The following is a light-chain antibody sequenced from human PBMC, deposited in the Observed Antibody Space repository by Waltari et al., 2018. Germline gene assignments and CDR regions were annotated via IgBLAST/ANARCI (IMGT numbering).Light chain of an antibody. J-gene: IGKJ5*01. Sequence: EIALTQSPGTLSLSPGERATLSCRASQSVSSSYLAWYHHKPGQAPSLLIYGASNRATGIPDRFSGSGSGTDFTLTINRLEPEDFAVYYCQYADTSLITFGQGTRLEIK. CDR3: QYADTSLIT. CDR2: GAS. CDR1: QSVSSSY. V-gene: IGKV3-20*01.